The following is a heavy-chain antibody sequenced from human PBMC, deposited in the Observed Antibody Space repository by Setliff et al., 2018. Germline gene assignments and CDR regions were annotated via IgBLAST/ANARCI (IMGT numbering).Heavy chain of an antibody. CDR3: ARGLNSVSWTFTY. D-gene: IGHD2-15*01. Sequence: PSETLSLTCTVSGGYIARSYFYWGWIRQSPGKGLEWIGTMYYSGKTFYMPSLQSRVTISADTSTNQLSLKLSSVTAADAAMYYCARGLNSVSWTFTYWGQGTLVTVSS. CDR1: GGYIARSYFY. CDR2: MYYSGKT. J-gene: IGHJ4*02. V-gene: IGHV4-39*01.